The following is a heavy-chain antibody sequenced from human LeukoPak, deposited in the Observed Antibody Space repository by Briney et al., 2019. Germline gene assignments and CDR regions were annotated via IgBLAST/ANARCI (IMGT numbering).Heavy chain of an antibody. J-gene: IGHJ4*02. Sequence: ASVKVSCKASGYTFTSYGISWVRQAPGQGLEWMGWISAYNGNTNHAQKLQGRVTMTTDTSTSTAYMELRSLRSDDTAVYYCARIPFMVRGVIPFDYWGQGTLVTVSS. V-gene: IGHV1-18*01. D-gene: IGHD3-10*01. CDR1: GYTFTSYG. CDR2: ISAYNGNT. CDR3: ARIPFMVRGVIPFDY.